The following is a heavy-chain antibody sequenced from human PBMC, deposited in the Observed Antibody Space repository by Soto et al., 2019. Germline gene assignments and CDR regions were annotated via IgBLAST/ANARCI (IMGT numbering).Heavy chain of an antibody. CDR2: ISYDGSNK. CDR1: GFTFTKFG. CDR3: ARDREPRIAAAGTGFDF. V-gene: IGHV3-30*19. J-gene: IGHJ4*02. Sequence: GGSLRLSCAASGFTFTKFGMHWVRQAPGKGLEWVAVISYDGSNKYYTDSVKGRFTISRDNSKNTLYLQMNSLRAEDTAVYYCARDREPRIAAAGTGFDFWGQGALVTVSS. D-gene: IGHD6-13*01.